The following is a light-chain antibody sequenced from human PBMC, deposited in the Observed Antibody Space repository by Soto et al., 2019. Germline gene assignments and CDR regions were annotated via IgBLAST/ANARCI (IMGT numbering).Light chain of an antibody. CDR2: DAS. J-gene: IGKJ4*01. V-gene: IGKV3-11*01. CDR3: QQRTRWPPLT. CDR1: QSVRSN. Sequence: EIVLTQSPATLSLSPGERATLSCRASQSVRSNLAWYQQKPGQAPRLLIYDASNRATGIPARFSGSGSGTDFTLTISSLEPEDSALYYCQQRTRWPPLTFGGGTKVDIK.